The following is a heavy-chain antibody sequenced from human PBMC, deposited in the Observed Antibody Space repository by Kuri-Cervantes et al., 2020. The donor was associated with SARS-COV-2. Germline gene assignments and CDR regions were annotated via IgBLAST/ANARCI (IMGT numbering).Heavy chain of an antibody. D-gene: IGHD2-21*01. Sequence: GESLKISCAASGFTFSDYYMSWIRQAPGKGLEWVSYISSSGSTIYYADSVKGRFTISRESGESSLYLHMNSLRGDDTAVYYCARVAGEGPIYYYYMDVWGKGTAVTVSS. J-gene: IGHJ6*03. CDR1: GFTFSDYY. V-gene: IGHV3-11*04. CDR3: ARVAGEGPIYYYYMDV. CDR2: ISSSGSTI.